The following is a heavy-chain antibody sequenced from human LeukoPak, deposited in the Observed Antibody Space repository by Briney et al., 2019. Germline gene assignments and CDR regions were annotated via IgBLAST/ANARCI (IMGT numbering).Heavy chain of an antibody. Sequence: ASVKVSCKASGYTFTTHYMHWVRQAPGQGLEWMGWISAYNGNTNYAQKLQGRVTMTTDTSTSTAYMELRSLRSDDTAVYYCARVEGIVVVVAATYNWFDPWGQGTLVTVSS. CDR2: ISAYNGNT. V-gene: IGHV1-18*04. J-gene: IGHJ5*02. D-gene: IGHD2-15*01. CDR1: GYTFTTHY. CDR3: ARVEGIVVVVAATYNWFDP.